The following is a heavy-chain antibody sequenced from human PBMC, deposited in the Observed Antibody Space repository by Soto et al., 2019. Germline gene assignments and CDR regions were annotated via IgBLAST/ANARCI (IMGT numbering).Heavy chain of an antibody. J-gene: IGHJ5*02. D-gene: IGHD1-7*01. V-gene: IGHV3-23*01. CDR2: ISKSGDST. CDR3: ARIELGRSLYNWFDP. CDR1: GVTFTSYA. Sequence: GGSLRLSCAASGVTFTSYAMTWVRQVPGGGLQWVSSISKSGDSTYYADSVKGRFTTSRDNSKNTLYLQMNSLRAEDTAVYYCARIELGRSLYNWFDPWGQGTLVTVSS.